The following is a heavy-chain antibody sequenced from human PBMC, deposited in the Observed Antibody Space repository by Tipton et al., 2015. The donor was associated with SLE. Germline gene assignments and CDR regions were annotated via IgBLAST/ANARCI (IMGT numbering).Heavy chain of an antibody. V-gene: IGHV3-7*03. D-gene: IGHD3-22*01. J-gene: IGHJ3*01. CDR2: IKPDGSEG. CDR3: ATAQGMIVPNDAFDF. CDR1: GFTFSSHW. Sequence: LRLSCAASGFTFSSHWMSWVRQVPGKGLEWVAHIKPDGSEGYYVESVKGRFTLSRDNSKNTLYLQMNGLRVEDTAIYYCATAQGMIVPNDAFDFGGQGTMVTVSS.